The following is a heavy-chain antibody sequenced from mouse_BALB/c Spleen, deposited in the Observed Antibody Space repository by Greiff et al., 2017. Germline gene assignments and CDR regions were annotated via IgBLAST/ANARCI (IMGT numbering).Heavy chain of an antibody. D-gene: IGHD2-4*01. CDR3: ARRGLWDYDGSGDY. Sequence: EVQLQESGPDLVKPSQSLSLTCTVTGYSITSGYSWHWIRQFPGNKLEWMGYIHYSGSTNYNPSLKSRISITRDTSKNQFFLQLNSVTTEETATYYCARRGLWDYDGSGDYWGQGTSVTVSS. CDR2: IHYSGST. V-gene: IGHV3-1*02. J-gene: IGHJ4*01. CDR1: GYSITSGYS.